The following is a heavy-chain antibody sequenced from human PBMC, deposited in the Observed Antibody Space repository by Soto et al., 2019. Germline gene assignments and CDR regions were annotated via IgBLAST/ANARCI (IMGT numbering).Heavy chain of an antibody. CDR3: ARDLRLGY. D-gene: IGHD3-16*01. CDR2: IYYSGST. Sequence: SETLSLTCTVSGGSISSYYWSWIRQPPGKGLEWIGYIYYSGSTNYNPSLKSRVTISVDTSKNQFSLKLSSVTAADTAVYYCARDLRLGYWGQGTLVTAPQ. J-gene: IGHJ4*02. CDR1: GGSISSYY. V-gene: IGHV4-59*01.